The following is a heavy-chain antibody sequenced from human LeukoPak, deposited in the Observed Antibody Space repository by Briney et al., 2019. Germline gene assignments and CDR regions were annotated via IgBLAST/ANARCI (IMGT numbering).Heavy chain of an antibody. J-gene: IGHJ4*02. V-gene: IGHV1-8*02. CDR3: ARLRRGAAGTSYYFDY. D-gene: IGHD6-13*01. Sequence: ASVKVSCKASGGTFSSYDINWVRQATGQGLEWMGWMNPNSGNTGYAQKFQGRVTMTRNTSISTAYMELSSLRSEDTAVYYCARLRRGAAGTSYYFDYWGQGTLVTVSS. CDR1: GGTFSSYD. CDR2: MNPNSGNT.